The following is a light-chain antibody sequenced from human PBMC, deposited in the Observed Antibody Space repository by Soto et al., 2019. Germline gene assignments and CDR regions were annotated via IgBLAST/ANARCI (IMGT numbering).Light chain of an antibody. CDR1: QSVRSDY. Sequence: EIVLTQSPATLSLPPGDRATLSCRASQSVRSDYFAWYQQKPGRAPRVIIFGISTRATAIPDRFSGSGSGTDFTLTISRLEPDDFALYYCQQYGNSPLTFGGGTKVDIK. V-gene: IGKV3-20*01. CDR3: QQYGNSPLT. J-gene: IGKJ4*01. CDR2: GIS.